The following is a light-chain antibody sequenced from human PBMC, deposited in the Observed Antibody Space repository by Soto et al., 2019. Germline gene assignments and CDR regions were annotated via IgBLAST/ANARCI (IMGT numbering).Light chain of an antibody. V-gene: IGKV3-20*01. CDR3: QQYGSSPGFT. Sequence: EIVLTQSPGTLSLSPGERATLSCRASQSVSSSYLAWYQQKPGQAPRLLIYGASSRATGIPDRFSGSGSGTDFTLTISRLEPEDFAVYYSQQYGSSPGFTFGPGT. CDR2: GAS. J-gene: IGKJ3*01. CDR1: QSVSSSY.